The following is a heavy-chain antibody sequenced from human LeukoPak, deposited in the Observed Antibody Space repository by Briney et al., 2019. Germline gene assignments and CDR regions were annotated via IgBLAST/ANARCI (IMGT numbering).Heavy chain of an antibody. J-gene: IGHJ5*02. CDR2: INPNSGGT. D-gene: IGHD5-24*01. V-gene: IGHV1-2*02. CDR1: GYTFTDYY. CDR3: ARDNSVRDEAWWFNL. Sequence: GASVKVSCKASGYTFTDYYMHWVRQAPGQGLEWMGWINPNSGGTTYAQKFQGRVTLTRDMSTSTDYLELSSLRSEDTAVYYCARDNSVRDEAWWFNLWGQGTLVTVSS.